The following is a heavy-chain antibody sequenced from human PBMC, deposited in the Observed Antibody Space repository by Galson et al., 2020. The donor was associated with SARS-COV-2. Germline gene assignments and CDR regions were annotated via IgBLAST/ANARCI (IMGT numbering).Heavy chain of an antibody. D-gene: IGHD3-22*01. CDR2: ISGCGHST. J-gene: IGHJ4*02. CDR3: VRARESYDSSGYSLPLGLVDC. Sequence: PGGSLTLPCAASGFTFSSYAMNWVRMAPGTGMEWVSAISGCGHSTYYAGPVKGRLAISRDNSTNTLFLQMDSLRGEDTAVYFCVRARESYDSSGYSLPLGLVDCWGLGSLVAVAS. CDR1: GFTFSSYA. V-gene: IGHV3-23*01.